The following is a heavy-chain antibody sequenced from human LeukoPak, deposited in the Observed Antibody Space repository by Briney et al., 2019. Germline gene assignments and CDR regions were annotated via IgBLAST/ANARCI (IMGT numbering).Heavy chain of an antibody. CDR3: AKGTSTSLRPPQDWFDS. J-gene: IGHJ5*01. Sequence: GGSLRLSCAASGFTFSSYAMSWVRQAPGKGLEWVSAISGSGGSTYYADSVKGRFTISRDNSKNTLYLQMNSLRAEDTAVYYCAKGTSTSLRPPQDWFDSWGQGTLVTVSS. D-gene: IGHD2-2*01. CDR1: GFTFSSYA. CDR2: ISGSGGST. V-gene: IGHV3-23*01.